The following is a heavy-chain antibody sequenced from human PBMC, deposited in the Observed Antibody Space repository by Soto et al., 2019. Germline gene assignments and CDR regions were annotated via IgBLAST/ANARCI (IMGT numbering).Heavy chain of an antibody. Sequence: ASVKVSCKAAGYTFTGYYMHWVRQAPGQGLEWMGWINPNSGGTNYAQKFQGRVTMTRDTSISTAYMELNSLRREDTAVYYCAKDWVGGSNRYQLDYWGRGTLVTVSS. V-gene: IGHV1-2*02. D-gene: IGHD3-9*01. CDR3: AKDWVGGSNRYQLDY. CDR1: GYTFTGYY. J-gene: IGHJ4*02. CDR2: INPNSGGT.